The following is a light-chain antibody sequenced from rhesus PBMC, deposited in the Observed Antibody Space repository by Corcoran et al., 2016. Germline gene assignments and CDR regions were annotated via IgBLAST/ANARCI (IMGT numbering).Light chain of an antibody. J-gene: IGKJ1*01. CDR1: QGISSW. V-gene: IGKV1-22*01. Sequence: DIQMTQSPSSLSASVGDTVTITCRASQGISSWLAWDQQKPGKAPKLLIYKAALLQSGVPSRFSGSGSGTDFTLTISSLQSEDFATYYCQQYSSRPRTFGQGTKVEIK. CDR2: KAA. CDR3: QQYSSRPRT.